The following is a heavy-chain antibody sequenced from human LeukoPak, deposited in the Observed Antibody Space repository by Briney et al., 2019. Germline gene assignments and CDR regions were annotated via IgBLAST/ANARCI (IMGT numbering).Heavy chain of an antibody. CDR3: ARAGYYYDSSGYPYYFDY. CDR2: IYTSGST. D-gene: IGHD3-22*01. CDR1: GGSISSGSYY. J-gene: IGHJ4*02. Sequence: SETLSLTCTVSGGSISSGSYYWSWIRQPAGKGLEWIGRIYTSGSTNYNPSLKSRVTISVDTSKNQFSLKLSSVTAADTAVYYCARAGYYYDSSGYPYYFDYWGQGTLVTVSS. V-gene: IGHV4-61*02.